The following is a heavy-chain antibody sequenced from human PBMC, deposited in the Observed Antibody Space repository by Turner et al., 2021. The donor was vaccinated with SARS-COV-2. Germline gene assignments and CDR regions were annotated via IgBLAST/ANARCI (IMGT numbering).Heavy chain of an antibody. CDR2: ISWNSGSI. D-gene: IGHD6-19*01. J-gene: IGHJ3*02. Sequence: EVQLVESGGGLVQPGRSLRLSCAASGFTFDDYGMHWVRQAPGKGLEWFSGISWNSGSIGYADSVKGRFTIARDNAKNSLYLQMNSLRAEDTALYYCAKEGEIAVAGNAFDIWGQGTMVTVSS. CDR1: GFTFDDYG. V-gene: IGHV3-9*01. CDR3: AKEGEIAVAGNAFDI.